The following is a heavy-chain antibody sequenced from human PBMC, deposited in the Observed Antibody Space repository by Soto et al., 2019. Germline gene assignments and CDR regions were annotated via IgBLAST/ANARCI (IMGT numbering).Heavy chain of an antibody. CDR1: GGSISSGGYS. D-gene: IGHD3-22*01. Sequence: QLQLQESGSGLVKPSQTLSLTCAVSGGSISSGGYSWSWIRQPPGKGLEWIGYIYHSGSTYYNPSLMSRVTIPVDRSKYQFSLKLSSVTAADTAVYYCARDYYDSSGSAWYFDLWGRGTLVTVSS. CDR3: ARDYYDSSGSAWYFDL. V-gene: IGHV4-30-2*01. J-gene: IGHJ2*01. CDR2: IYHSGST.